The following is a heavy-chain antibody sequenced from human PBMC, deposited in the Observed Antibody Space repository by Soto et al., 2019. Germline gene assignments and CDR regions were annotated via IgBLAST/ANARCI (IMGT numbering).Heavy chain of an antibody. CDR2: ISSSSSTI. Sequence: EVQLVESGGGLVQPGGSLRLSFAASGFTFSSYSMNWVRQAPGKGREWVSYISSSSSTIYYADSVKGRFTISRDNAKNSLYLQMNSLRDEDTAVYYCARVFYSVAGTGGLDYWGQGTLVTVSS. CDR3: ARVFYSVAGTGGLDY. J-gene: IGHJ4*02. CDR1: GFTFSSYS. V-gene: IGHV3-48*02. D-gene: IGHD6-19*01.